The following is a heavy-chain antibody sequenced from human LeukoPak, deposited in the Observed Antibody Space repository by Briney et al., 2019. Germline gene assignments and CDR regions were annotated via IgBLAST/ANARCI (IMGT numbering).Heavy chain of an antibody. CDR3: ARGRLYYDRSGYYSGFDY. V-gene: IGHV4-34*01. D-gene: IGHD3-22*01. CDR2: INHSGST. CDR1: GGSFSGYY. Sequence: SETLSLTCAVYGGSFSGYYWSWIRQPPGKGLEWIGEINHSGSTNYNPSLKSRVTISVDTSKNQFSLKLSSVTAADTAVYYCARGRLYYDRSGYYSGFDYWGQGTLVTVSS. J-gene: IGHJ4*02.